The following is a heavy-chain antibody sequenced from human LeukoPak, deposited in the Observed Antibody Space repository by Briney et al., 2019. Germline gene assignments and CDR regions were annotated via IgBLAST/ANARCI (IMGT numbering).Heavy chain of an antibody. CDR2: TYYRSKWFM. CDR1: GDSVSSNSNA. D-gene: IGHD2/OR15-2a*01. J-gene: IGHJ4*02. CDR3: VRARPKNPFDC. Sequence: SQTLSLTFAISGDSVSSNSNAWNWVRQSPSRGLEWLGRTYYRSKWFMDYAVSVKSRMTVNPDTTKNQFSPQLNSVTPEDTAVYYCVRARPKNPFDCWGQGTVVTVSS. V-gene: IGHV6-1*01.